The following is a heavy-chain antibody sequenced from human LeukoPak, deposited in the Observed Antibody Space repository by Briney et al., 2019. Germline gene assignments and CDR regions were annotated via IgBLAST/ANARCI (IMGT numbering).Heavy chain of an antibody. CDR2: ISGSGGST. J-gene: IGHJ5*02. V-gene: IGHV3-23*01. CDR1: GFTFSSYA. D-gene: IGHD6-13*01. CDR3: AKGSQRLIAAATKQFDP. Sequence: PGGSLRLSCAASGFTFSSYAMSWVRQAPGKGLEWVSAISGSGGSTYYADSVKGRFSISRDNSKNTLYLQMNSLRAEDTAVYYCAKGSQRLIAAATKQFDPWGQGTLVTVSS.